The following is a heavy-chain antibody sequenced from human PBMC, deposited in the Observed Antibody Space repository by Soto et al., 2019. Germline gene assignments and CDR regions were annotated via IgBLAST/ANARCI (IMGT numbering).Heavy chain of an antibody. Sequence: GGALRISFAATGFTFRSYGMHWVRQAPGKGLEWVAVISYDGSNKYYADSVNCRFTISRDNSKNTLYLKMNSLRAEDTAVYYCAKGGNYYGSGSYYPYYYYGMDVWGQGTTVTVSS. J-gene: IGHJ6*02. V-gene: IGHV3-30*18. CDR1: GFTFRSYG. D-gene: IGHD3-10*01. CDR2: ISYDGSNK. CDR3: AKGGNYYGSGSYYPYYYYGMDV.